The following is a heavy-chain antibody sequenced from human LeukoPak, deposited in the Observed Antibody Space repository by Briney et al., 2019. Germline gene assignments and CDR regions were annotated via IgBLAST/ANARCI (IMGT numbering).Heavy chain of an antibody. CDR3: ARGNLVRGVIPF. Sequence: GAPVKVSCQASGYTFTGYYMHWVRQAPGQGLEWMGWINPNSGGTNYAQKFQGRVTMTRDTSISTAYMELSRLRSDDTAVYYCARGNLVRGVIPFWGQGTLVTVSS. J-gene: IGHJ4*02. CDR1: GYTFTGYY. D-gene: IGHD3-10*01. V-gene: IGHV1-2*02. CDR2: INPNSGGT.